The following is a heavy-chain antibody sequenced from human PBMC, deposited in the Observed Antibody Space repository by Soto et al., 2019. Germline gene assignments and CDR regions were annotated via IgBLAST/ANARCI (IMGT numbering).Heavy chain of an antibody. CDR3: ARVRWSYYGSGSYLGGSGTYYYYYMDV. CDR1: GYTFTSYD. J-gene: IGHJ6*03. CDR2: MNPNSGNT. D-gene: IGHD3-10*01. Sequence: QVQLVQSGAEVKKPGASVKVSCKASGYTFTSYDINWVRQATGQGLEWMGWMNPNSGNTGYAQKFQGRVTMTRNTSISTAYMELSSLRSEDTAVYYCARVRWSYYGSGSYLGGSGTYYYYYMDVWGKGTTVTVSS. V-gene: IGHV1-8*01.